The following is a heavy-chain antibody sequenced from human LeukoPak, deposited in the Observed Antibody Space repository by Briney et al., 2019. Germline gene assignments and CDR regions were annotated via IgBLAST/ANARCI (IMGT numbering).Heavy chain of an antibody. CDR1: GGSISGYY. CDR3: TRRVAITGTPKGYFDY. CDR2: VYYSENT. Sequence: AETLSLTCSVSGGSISGYYWSWIRQPPGKELEWIGYVYYSENTKYNPSLESRVTISLDTSKNQFSLRLNSVTTADTAVYFCTRRVAITGTPKGYFDYWGQGILVTASS. J-gene: IGHJ4*02. D-gene: IGHD1-20*01. V-gene: IGHV4-59*08.